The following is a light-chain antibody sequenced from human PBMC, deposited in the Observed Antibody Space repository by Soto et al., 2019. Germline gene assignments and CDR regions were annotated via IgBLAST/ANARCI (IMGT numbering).Light chain of an antibody. J-gene: IGKJ1*01. V-gene: IGKV3-15*01. CDR3: QQYGSSPRT. CDR2: GAS. Sequence: EIVMTQSPATLSVSPGERVTLSCRASQSVSSNLAWYQQKPGQSPRPLIYGASTRATGIPARFSGSGSGTEFTLTISSLQSEDLAVYYCQQYGSSPRTFGQGTKVDIK. CDR1: QSVSSN.